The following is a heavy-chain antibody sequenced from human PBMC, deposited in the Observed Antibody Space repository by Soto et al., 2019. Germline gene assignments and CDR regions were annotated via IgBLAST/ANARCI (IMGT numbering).Heavy chain of an antibody. CDR3: ARDMGAGLRLGELSFDAFDI. V-gene: IGHV3-30-3*01. Sequence: GGSLRLSCAASGFTFSSYAMHCVRHAPGKGLEWVAVISYDGSNKYYADSVKGRFTISRDNSKNTLYLQMNSLRAEDTAVYYCARDMGAGLRLGELSFDAFDIWGQGTMVTVSS. J-gene: IGHJ3*02. CDR1: GFTFSSYA. D-gene: IGHD3-16*02. CDR2: ISYDGSNK.